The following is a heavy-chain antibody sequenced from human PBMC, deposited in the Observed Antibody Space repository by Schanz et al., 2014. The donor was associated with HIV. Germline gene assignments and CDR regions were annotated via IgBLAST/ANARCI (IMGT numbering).Heavy chain of an antibody. CDR2: IANDGSNK. Sequence: QVQLVESGGGVVQPGRSLRLSCAASGFTFSSYGMHWVRQAPGKGLEWEAVIANDGSNKYYADSVKGRFTISRDNSMDTLYLQMNSLRAEDTAVYYCANGAVAGTPSSFDYWGQGTLVTVSS. D-gene: IGHD6-19*01. J-gene: IGHJ4*02. V-gene: IGHV3-30*18. CDR3: ANGAVAGTPSSFDY. CDR1: GFTFSSYG.